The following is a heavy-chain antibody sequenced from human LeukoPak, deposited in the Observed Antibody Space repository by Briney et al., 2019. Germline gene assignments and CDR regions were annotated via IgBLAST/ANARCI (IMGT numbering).Heavy chain of an antibody. CDR1: RYTLTELS. J-gene: IGHJ5*02. V-gene: IGHV1-24*01. CDR2: FDPEDGET. D-gene: IGHD5-18*01. CDR3: ATAFGGYSYGSLWFYP. Sequence: VASVKVSCKVSRYTLTELSMHWVRQAPGKGLEWMGGFDPEDGETIYAQKFQGRVTMTEDTSTDTAYMELSSLRPEDTAVYYCATAFGGYSYGSLWFYPWGQGTLVTVSS.